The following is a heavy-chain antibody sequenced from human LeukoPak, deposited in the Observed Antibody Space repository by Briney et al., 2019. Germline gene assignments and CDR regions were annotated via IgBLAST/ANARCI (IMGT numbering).Heavy chain of an antibody. CDR2: INHSGST. CDR1: GGSFSGYY. V-gene: IGHV4-34*01. CDR3: ARVYGTWNRPYYFDY. Sequence: SETLSLTCAVYGGSFSGYYWSWIRQPPGKGLEWIGEINHSGSTNYNPSLKSRVTISVDTSKNQFSLKLSSVTAADTAVYYCARVYGTWNRPYYFDYWARGTLVTVSS. J-gene: IGHJ4*02. D-gene: IGHD1/OR15-1a*01.